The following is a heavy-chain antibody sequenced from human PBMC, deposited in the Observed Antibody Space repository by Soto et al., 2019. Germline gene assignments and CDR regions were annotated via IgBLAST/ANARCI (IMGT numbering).Heavy chain of an antibody. V-gene: IGHV3-33*06. CDR2: IWYDGSNK. J-gene: IGHJ6*02. CDR1: GFTFSSYG. CDR3: SKGRGYYYYNGVDV. Sequence: PGGSLRLSCAASGFTFSSYGMHWVRQAPGKGLEWVAVIWYDGSNKYYADSVKGRFTISRDNSKNTLYLQMNSPRAEDTALYYCSKGRGYYYYNGVDVWGQGTTVTVSS.